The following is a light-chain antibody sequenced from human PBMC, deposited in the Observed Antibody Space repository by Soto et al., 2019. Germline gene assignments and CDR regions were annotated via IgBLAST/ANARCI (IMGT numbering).Light chain of an antibody. CDR3: QPYRSLPRT. Sequence: EIVLTQSPGTLSLSPGERATLSCRASQSVSSNYLAWYQQKAGQSPRLLIYGASSRAAGIPDRFSGSGSGTDFTLTISRLEAADFAVYYCQPYRSLPRTFGQGTKVDI. CDR2: GAS. J-gene: IGKJ1*01. CDR1: QSVSSNY. V-gene: IGKV3-20*01.